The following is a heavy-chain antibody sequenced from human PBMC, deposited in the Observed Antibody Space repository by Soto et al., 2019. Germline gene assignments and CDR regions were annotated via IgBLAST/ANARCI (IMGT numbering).Heavy chain of an antibody. CDR1: GFTFSDYY. D-gene: IGHD6-13*01. CDR3: AREDRYSSSWRPGYYYYGMDV. CDR2: ISSSSSYT. V-gene: IGHV3-11*06. J-gene: IGHJ6*02. Sequence: QVQLVESGGGLVKPGGSLRLSCAASGFTFSDYYMSWIRQAPGKGLEWVSYISSSSSYTNYADSVKGRFTISRDNAKNSLYLQMNSLRAEDTAVYYCAREDRYSSSWRPGYYYYGMDVWGQGTTVTVSS.